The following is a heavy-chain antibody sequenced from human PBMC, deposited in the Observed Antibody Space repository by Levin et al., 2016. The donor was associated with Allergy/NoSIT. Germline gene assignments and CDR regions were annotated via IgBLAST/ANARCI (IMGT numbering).Heavy chain of an antibody. CDR1: GFTFSSYA. V-gene: IGHV3-64*01. Sequence: GESLKISCAASGFTFSSYAMHWVRQAPGKGLEYVSAISSNGGSTYYANSVKGRFTISRDNSKNTLYLQMGSLRAEDMAVYYCARYDYFYGMDVWGQGTTVTVSS. CDR3: ARYDYFYGMDV. CDR2: ISSNGGST. D-gene: IGHD2-8*01. J-gene: IGHJ6*02.